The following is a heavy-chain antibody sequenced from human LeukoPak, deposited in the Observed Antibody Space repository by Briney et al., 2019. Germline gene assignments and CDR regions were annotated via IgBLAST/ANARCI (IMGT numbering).Heavy chain of an antibody. CDR1: GGSISSGGYY. V-gene: IGHV4-31*03. D-gene: IGHD3-3*01. CDR2: IYYSGST. Sequence: SQTLSLTCTVPGGSISSGGYYWSWIRQHPGKGLEWIGYIYYSGSTYYNPSLKSRVTISVDTSKNQFSLKVRSVTAADTAVYYCARGVFFGITAPDYWGQGTLVTVSS. J-gene: IGHJ4*02. CDR3: ARGVFFGITAPDY.